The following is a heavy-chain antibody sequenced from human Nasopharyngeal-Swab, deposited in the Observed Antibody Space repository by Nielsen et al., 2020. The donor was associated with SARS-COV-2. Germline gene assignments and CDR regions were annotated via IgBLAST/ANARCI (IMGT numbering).Heavy chain of an antibody. V-gene: IGHV4-59*08. CDR3: ARQMGTS. CDR2: IYSSGST. CDR1: GDSISTSH. D-gene: IGHD1-14*01. Sequence: SEPLSFTCKVSGDSISTSHWSWIRQSPGKGLEWIGYIYSSGSTNYNPSLKSRVTISVDTSKNEFSLRLNSVTAADTAVYFCARQMGTSWGQGTLVTVSS. J-gene: IGHJ4*02.